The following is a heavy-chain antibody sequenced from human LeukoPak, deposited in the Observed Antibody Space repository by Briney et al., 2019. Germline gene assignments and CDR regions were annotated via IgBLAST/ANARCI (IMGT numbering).Heavy chain of an antibody. CDR2: IYYSGST. Sequence: SETLSLTCTVSGGSFSTYYWSWIRQPPGKGLEWIGYIYYSGSTNYNPSLKSRVTISVDTSKNQFSLKLSSVTAADTAVYYCAREDGSGSYFRPFDPWGQGTLVTVSS. V-gene: IGHV4-59*01. D-gene: IGHD3-10*01. J-gene: IGHJ5*02. CDR1: GGSFSTYY. CDR3: AREDGSGSYFRPFDP.